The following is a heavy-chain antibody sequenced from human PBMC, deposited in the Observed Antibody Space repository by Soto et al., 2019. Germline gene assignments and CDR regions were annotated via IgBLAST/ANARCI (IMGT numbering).Heavy chain of an antibody. Sequence: EVQLAESGGGLVQPGGSLRLSCAASGFTFSNYAMSWVRQAPGKGLEWVSSISGSGGSTFHADSVKGRFTISRDHSKHTLYLQMNSLRDDDTAVYYCAKDGYAATEIPYYYYGMDVWGQGTTVTVSS. D-gene: IGHD1-26*01. J-gene: IGHJ6*02. V-gene: IGHV3-23*04. CDR2: ISGSGGST. CDR3: AKDGYAATEIPYYYYGMDV. CDR1: GFTFSNYA.